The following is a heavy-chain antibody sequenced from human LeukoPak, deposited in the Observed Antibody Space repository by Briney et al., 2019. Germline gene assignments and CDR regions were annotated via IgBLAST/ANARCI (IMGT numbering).Heavy chain of an antibody. D-gene: IGHD1-26*01. J-gene: IGHJ4*02. CDR1: GFTFSSYG. Sequence: GGSLRLSCAASGFTFSSYGMHWVRQAPGKGLEWVAVMSHDGSDKYYADSVKGRFTISRDNSKNTLYLQMNSLRTEDTAVYYCAEDRGISGSYYADYWGQGTLVTVSS. CDR3: AEDRGISGSYYADY. CDR2: MSHDGSDK. V-gene: IGHV3-30*18.